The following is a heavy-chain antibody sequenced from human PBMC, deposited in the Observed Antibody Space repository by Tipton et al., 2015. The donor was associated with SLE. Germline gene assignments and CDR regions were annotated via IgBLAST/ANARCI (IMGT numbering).Heavy chain of an antibody. D-gene: IGHD6-19*01. V-gene: IGHV4-61*01. CDR3: ARSGWRGVDY. J-gene: IGHJ4*02. Sequence: TLSLTCTVSGGSVSSGSYYWSWIRQSPGKGLEWIGYIYYSGSTNYNPSLKSRVTISVDTSKNQFSLKLSSVTAADTAVYYCARSGWRGVDYWGQGTLVTVSS. CDR1: GGSVSSGSYY. CDR2: IYYSGST.